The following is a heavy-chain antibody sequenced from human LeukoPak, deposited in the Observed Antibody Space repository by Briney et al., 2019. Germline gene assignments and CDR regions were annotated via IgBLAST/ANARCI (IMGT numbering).Heavy chain of an antibody. CDR1: GYTFTIYY. J-gene: IGHJ4*02. CDR2: INPSGGST. D-gene: IGHD2-21*02. Sequence: ASVKVSCTASGYTFTIYYMHWVRQAPGQGLEWMGIINPSGGSTSYAQKFQGRVTMTRDTSTSTVYMELSSLRSEDTAVYYCARAWVVTAMKDYWGQGTLVTVSS. V-gene: IGHV1-46*01. CDR3: ARAWVVTAMKDY.